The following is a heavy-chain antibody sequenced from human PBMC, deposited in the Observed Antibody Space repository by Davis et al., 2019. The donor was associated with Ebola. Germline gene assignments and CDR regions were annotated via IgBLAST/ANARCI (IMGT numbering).Heavy chain of an antibody. CDR3: ARDLSCSSTSCRIYYYYYGMDV. CDR2: INTDRSTT. V-gene: IGHV3-74*01. J-gene: IGHJ6*02. D-gene: IGHD2-2*01. CDR1: GFTFSTYW. Sequence: GESLKISCAASGFTFSTYWMHWVRQAPGKGLVWVSRINTDRSTTDYADSAKGRFTISRDNAKNTLYLQMNSLRAEDTAVYYCARDLSCSSTSCRIYYYYYGMDVWGQGTTVTVSS.